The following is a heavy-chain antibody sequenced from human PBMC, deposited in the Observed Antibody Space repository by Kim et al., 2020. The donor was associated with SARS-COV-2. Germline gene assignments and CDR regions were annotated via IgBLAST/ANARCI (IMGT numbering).Heavy chain of an antibody. D-gene: IGHD6-19*01. CDR3: ASSSGWYKDAFDI. CDR2: IKQDGSEK. J-gene: IGHJ3*02. Sequence: GGSLRLSCAASGFTFSSYWMSWVRQAPGKGLEWVANIKQDGSEKYYVDSVKGRFTISRDNAKNSLYLQMNSLRAEDTAVYYCASSSGWYKDAFDIWGQGTMVTVSS. V-gene: IGHV3-7*01. CDR1: GFTFSSYW.